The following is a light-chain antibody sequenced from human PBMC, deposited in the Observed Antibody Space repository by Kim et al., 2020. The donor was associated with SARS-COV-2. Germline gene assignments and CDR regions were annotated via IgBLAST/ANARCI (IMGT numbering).Light chain of an antibody. Sequence: LSPGESATHSCRASQSVSSYLSWYQKKPGQAPRRLIYDASNSATGIPARFSGSGSGTDFTLTISSLEPEDFAGYYCQQRSNWPPTFGGGTKVDIK. J-gene: IGKJ4*01. V-gene: IGKV3-11*01. CDR3: QQRSNWPPT. CDR2: DAS. CDR1: QSVSSY.